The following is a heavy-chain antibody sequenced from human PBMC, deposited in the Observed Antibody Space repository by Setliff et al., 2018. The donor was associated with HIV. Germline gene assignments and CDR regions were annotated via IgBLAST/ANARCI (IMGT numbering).Heavy chain of an antibody. V-gene: IGHV4-59*01. CDR1: GGSISSYY. CDR3: ARGGATGTTRLDY. CDR2: IYYSGST. Sequence: SETLSLTCTASGGSISSYYWSWIRQPPGKGLEWIGYIYYSGSTNYNPSLKSRVTISVDTSKNQFSLKLSSVTAADTAVYYCARGGATGTTRLDYWGQGTLVTVSS. J-gene: IGHJ4*02. D-gene: IGHD1-7*01.